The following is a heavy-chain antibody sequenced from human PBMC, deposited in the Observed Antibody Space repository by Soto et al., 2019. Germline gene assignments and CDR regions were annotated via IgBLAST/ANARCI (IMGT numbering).Heavy chain of an antibody. CDR2: VSFDGYNK. D-gene: IGHD3-9*01. J-gene: IGHJ3*01. CDR3: AKQLRNVDWDAAFDV. CDR1: GFTFSNYG. V-gene: IGHV3-30*18. Sequence: QVQLVESGGGVVQSGRSLRLSCAASGFTFSNYGMHWVRQAPGKGLEWVEFVSFDGYNKYYVDSVKGRFTISRDNSKNTLYLQMNGLRAEDTAVVHCAKQLRNVDWDAAFDVWAQGTKVTVSS.